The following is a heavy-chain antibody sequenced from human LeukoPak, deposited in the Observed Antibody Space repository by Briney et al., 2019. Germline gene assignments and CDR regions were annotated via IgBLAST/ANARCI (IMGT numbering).Heavy chain of an antibody. J-gene: IGHJ4*02. Sequence: SETLSLTCTVSGGSISSSSYYWGWIRQPPGKGLEWIGSIYYSGSTYYNPSLKSRVTISVDTSKNQFSLKLSSVTAADTAVYYCARLNTIAPKPRQSYFDYWGQGTLVTVSS. CDR3: ARLNTIAPKPRQSYFDY. V-gene: IGHV4-39*01. CDR1: GGSISSSSYY. CDR2: IYYSGST. D-gene: IGHD5-24*01.